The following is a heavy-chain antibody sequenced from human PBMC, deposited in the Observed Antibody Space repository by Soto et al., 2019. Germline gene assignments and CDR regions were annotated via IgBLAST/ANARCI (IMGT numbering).Heavy chain of an antibody. Sequence: QVQLVQSGAGVKKSGASVKVSCKPSGYSFSDYFIQWVRQAPGQGLEWVAWINPKSAATNYAKKFQRRVSLTWATSATTAYMELTRLRPDDAAVYYCARIKWGLNYYNGMDVWGQGTTVIVSS. CDR2: INPKSAAT. V-gene: IGHV1-2*02. D-gene: IGHD1-26*01. CDR3: ARIKWGLNYYNGMDV. J-gene: IGHJ6*02. CDR1: GYSFSDYF.